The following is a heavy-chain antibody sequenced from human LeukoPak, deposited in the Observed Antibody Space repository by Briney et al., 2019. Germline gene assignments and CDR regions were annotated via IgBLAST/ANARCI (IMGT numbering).Heavy chain of an antibody. Sequence: GASVKVSCKASGGTFSSYAISWVRQAPGQGLEWMGGIIPIFGTANYAQKFQGRVTITADKSTSTAYMELSSLRSEDTAVYYCARVAKAEANDYWGQGTLVTVSS. J-gene: IGHJ4*02. V-gene: IGHV1-69*06. CDR2: IIPIFGTA. CDR3: ARVAKAEANDY. CDR1: GGTFSSYA.